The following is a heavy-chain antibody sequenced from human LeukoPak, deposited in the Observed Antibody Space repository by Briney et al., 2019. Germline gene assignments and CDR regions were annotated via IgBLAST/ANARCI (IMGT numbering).Heavy chain of an antibody. J-gene: IGHJ4*02. D-gene: IGHD5-24*01. Sequence: GGSLRLSCAASGFTFSSYSMNWVRQAPGKGLEWVSSISSSSSYIYYADSVKGRFTISRDNAKNSLYLQMNSLRAEDTAVYYCARDRRDGYNEGFDYWGQGTLATVSS. CDR2: ISSSSSYI. CDR1: GFTFSSYS. V-gene: IGHV3-21*01. CDR3: ARDRRDGYNEGFDY.